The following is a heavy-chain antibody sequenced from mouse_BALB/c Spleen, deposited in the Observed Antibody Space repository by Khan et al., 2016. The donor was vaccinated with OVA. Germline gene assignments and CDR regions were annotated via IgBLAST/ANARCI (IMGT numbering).Heavy chain of an antibody. J-gene: IGHJ4*01. D-gene: IGHD1-1*01. CDR1: GYSINSNYA. V-gene: IGHV3-2*02. CDR2: ISYSSST. Sequence: EVQLQESGPGLVKPFQSLSLTCTVTGYSINSNYAWNWIRQFPGNKLEWVGYISYSSSTSYNPSLNSRISITRDTSKNQFFLQLNSVNTEDTATYYCARGNYYGYAMDYWGQGTSDTVTT. CDR3: ARGNYYGYAMDY.